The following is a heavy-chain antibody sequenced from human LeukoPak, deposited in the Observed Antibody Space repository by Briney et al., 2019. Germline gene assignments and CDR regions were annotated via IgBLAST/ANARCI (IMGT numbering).Heavy chain of an antibody. D-gene: IGHD3-16*01. V-gene: IGHV4-39*07. CDR2: INHSGST. Sequence: PSETLSLTCTVSGGSISSSSYYWGWIRQPPGKGLEWIGEINHSGSTNYNPSLKSRVTISVDTSKNQFSLKLSSVTAADTAVYYCARGGGWALGYFDYWGQGTLVTVSS. J-gene: IGHJ4*02. CDR1: GGSISSSSYY. CDR3: ARGGGWALGYFDY.